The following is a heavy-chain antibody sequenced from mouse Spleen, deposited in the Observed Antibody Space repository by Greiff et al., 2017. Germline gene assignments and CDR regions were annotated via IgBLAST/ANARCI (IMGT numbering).Heavy chain of an antibody. V-gene: IGHV1-54*01. CDR1: GYAFTNYL. Sequence: QVQLKQSGAELVRPGTSVKVSCKASGYAFTNYLIEWVKQRPGQGLEWIGVINPGSGGTNYNEKFKGKATLTADKSSSTAYMQLSSLTSEDSAVYFCARSAYYGNYVGYFDVWGAGTTVTVSS. CDR2: INPGSGGT. J-gene: IGHJ1*01. D-gene: IGHD2-10*01. CDR3: ARSAYYGNYVGYFDV.